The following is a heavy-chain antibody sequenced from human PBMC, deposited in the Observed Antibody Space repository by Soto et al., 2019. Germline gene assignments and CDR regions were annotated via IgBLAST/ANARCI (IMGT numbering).Heavy chain of an antibody. J-gene: IGHJ2*01. Sequence: SETLSLTCAVSGGSISRGGYSWSWIRQPPGKGLEWIGYIYHSGSTYYNPSLKSRVTISVARSKNQFSLKLSSVTAADTAVYYCARHNWNWYFDLWGRGTLVTVSS. CDR2: IYHSGST. CDR3: ARHNWNWYFDL. V-gene: IGHV4-30-2*01. CDR1: GGSISRGGYS. D-gene: IGHD1-20*01.